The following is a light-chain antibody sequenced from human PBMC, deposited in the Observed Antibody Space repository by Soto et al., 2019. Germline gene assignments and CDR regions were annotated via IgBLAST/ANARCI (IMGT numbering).Light chain of an antibody. CDR1: QSISGD. V-gene: IGKV3-15*01. J-gene: IGKJ2*01. CDR3: QQYDSWPHT. Sequence: EIVMTQSPATLSVSPGERVTLSCGASQSISGDLAWYQPKPGQAPRLVIYGASPRATGVPARFSGSGSATEFTLTISSLQSEDFAVYYCQQYDSWPHTFGLGTSLEIK. CDR2: GAS.